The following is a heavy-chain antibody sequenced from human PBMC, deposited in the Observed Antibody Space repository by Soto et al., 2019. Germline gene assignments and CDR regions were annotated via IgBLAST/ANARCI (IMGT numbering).Heavy chain of an antibody. CDR1: GYVYISYG. J-gene: IGHJ4*02. V-gene: IGHV1-18*04. CDR3: ARDQRYYGSGSYYSDS. D-gene: IGHD3-10*01. Sequence: QVPLVQSGPEVKKPGASVKVSCKTSGYVYISYGISWVRQAPGHGLEWVVWISAYTGKADYAQKFQGRVTMTTETSTSTAFLELRSLRSDDTAVYYCARDQRYYGSGSYYSDSWGQGTLVTVSS. CDR2: ISAYTGKA.